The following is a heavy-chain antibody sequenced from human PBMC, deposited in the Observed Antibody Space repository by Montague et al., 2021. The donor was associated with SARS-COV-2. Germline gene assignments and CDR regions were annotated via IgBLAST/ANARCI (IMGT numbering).Heavy chain of an antibody. J-gene: IGHJ6*02. D-gene: IGHD1-1*01. V-gene: IGHV3-23*03. CDR1: GFSFNTYV. CDR2: IYSDGRT. CDR3: AKVNERERAIYYYGMDV. Sequence: SLRLSCAATGFSFNTYVVTWVRQSPGKGLEWVAIIYSDGRTYYGDSVKGRFTISTDSSKTTLYAQMNNLRPEDTAVYYCAKVNERERAIYYYGMDVWGQGTTVTVS.